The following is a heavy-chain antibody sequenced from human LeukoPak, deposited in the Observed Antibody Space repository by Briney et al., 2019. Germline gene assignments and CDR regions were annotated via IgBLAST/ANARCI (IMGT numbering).Heavy chain of an antibody. D-gene: IGHD2-2*01. V-gene: IGHV3-30-3*01. J-gene: IGHJ1*01. CDR2: ISYDGSNK. CDR3: AREGGYCSSTSCQRYFQH. CDR1: GFTFSSYA. Sequence: GGSLRLSCAASGFTFSSYAMHWVRQAPGKGLEWVAVISYDGSNKYYADSVKGRFTISRDNSKNTLYLQMNSLRAEDTAVYYCAREGGYCSSTSCQRYFQHWGQGTLVTVSS.